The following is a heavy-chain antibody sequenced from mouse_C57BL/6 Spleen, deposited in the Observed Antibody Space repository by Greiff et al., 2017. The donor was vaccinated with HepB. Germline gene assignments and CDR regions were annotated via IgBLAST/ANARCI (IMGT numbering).Heavy chain of an antibody. V-gene: IGHV1-76*01. D-gene: IGHD2-14*01. Sequence: VQLQQSGAELVRPGASVKLSCKASGYTFTDYYINWVKQRPGQGLEWIARIYPGSGNTYYNEKFKGKATLTAEKSSSTAYMQLSSLTSEDSAVYFCARGRAPMGTYAMDYWGQGTSVTVSS. CDR1: GYTFTDYY. J-gene: IGHJ4*01. CDR2: IYPGSGNT. CDR3: ARGRAPMGTYAMDY.